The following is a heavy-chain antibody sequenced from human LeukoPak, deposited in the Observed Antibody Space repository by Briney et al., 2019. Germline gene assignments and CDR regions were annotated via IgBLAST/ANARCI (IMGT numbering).Heavy chain of an antibody. CDR1: GFTFSSYG. V-gene: IGHV3-30*02. J-gene: IGHJ4*02. Sequence: GGSLRLSRAASGFTFSSYGMHWVRQAPGKGLEWVAFIRYDGSNKYYADSVKGRFTISRDNSKNTLYLQMNSLRAEDTAVYYCARLVWFGELLGNDYWGQGTLVTVSS. D-gene: IGHD3-10*01. CDR3: ARLVWFGELLGNDY. CDR2: IRYDGSNK.